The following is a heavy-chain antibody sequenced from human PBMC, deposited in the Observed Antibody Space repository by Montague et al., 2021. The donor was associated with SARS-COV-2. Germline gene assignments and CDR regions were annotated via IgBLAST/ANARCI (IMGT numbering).Heavy chain of an antibody. Sequence: PALVKPTQTLTLTRTFSGFSLSTSGVGVGWIRQPPGKALEWLALIYWDDDKRYSPSLKSRLTITKDTSKNQVVLTMTNMGPVDTATYYCAHRRPGSGSYYFDYWGQGTLVTVSS. CDR2: IYWDDDK. CDR1: GFSLSTSGVG. D-gene: IGHD3-10*01. V-gene: IGHV2-5*02. CDR3: AHRRPGSGSYYFDY. J-gene: IGHJ4*02.